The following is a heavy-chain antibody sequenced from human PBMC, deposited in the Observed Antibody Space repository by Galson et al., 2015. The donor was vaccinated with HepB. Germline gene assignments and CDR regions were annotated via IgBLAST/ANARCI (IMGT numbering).Heavy chain of an antibody. J-gene: IGHJ4*02. Sequence: SVKVSCKASGGTFSSYAISWVRQAPGQGLEWMGRIIPILGIANYAQKFQGRVTITADKSTSTAYMELSSLRSEDTAVYYCARDRKTAGYLDYWGQGTLVTVSS. V-gene: IGHV1-69*04. CDR3: ARDRKTAGYLDY. CDR2: IIPILGIA. CDR1: GGTFSSYA. D-gene: IGHD3-9*01.